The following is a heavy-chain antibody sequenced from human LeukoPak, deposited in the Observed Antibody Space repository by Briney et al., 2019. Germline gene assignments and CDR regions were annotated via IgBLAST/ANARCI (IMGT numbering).Heavy chain of an antibody. CDR1: GYTFTSYG. J-gene: IGHJ1*01. V-gene: IGHV1-18*01. CDR3: ARKEDDFWSGYYPEYFQH. D-gene: IGHD3-3*01. Sequence: GASVKVSCKASGYTFTSYGISWVRQAPGQGLEWMGWISAYNGNTNYAQKLQGRVTMTTDTSTSTAYMELRSLRSDDTAVYYCARKEDDFWSGYYPEYFQHWGQGTLVNVSS. CDR2: ISAYNGNT.